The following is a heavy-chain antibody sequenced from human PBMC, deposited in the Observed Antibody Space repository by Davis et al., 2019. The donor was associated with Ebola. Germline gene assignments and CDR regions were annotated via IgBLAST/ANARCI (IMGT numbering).Heavy chain of an antibody. J-gene: IGHJ5*02. CDR2: IYHSGST. V-gene: IGHV4-4*02. Sequence: SETLSLTCAVSGGSISSSNWWSWVRQPPGKGLEWIGEIYHSGSTNYNPSLKSRVTISVDTSKNQFSLKLSSVTAADTAVYYCARCSNYVRFDPWGQGTLVTVSS. CDR1: GGSISSSNW. D-gene: IGHD4-11*01. CDR3: ARCSNYVRFDP.